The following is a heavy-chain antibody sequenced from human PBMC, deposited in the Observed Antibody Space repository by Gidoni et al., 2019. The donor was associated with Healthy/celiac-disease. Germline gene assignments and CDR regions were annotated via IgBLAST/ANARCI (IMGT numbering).Heavy chain of an antibody. Sequence: EVQLVESGGGLVQPGRSLRLSCTASGFTFGDYAMSWFRQAPGKGLEWVGFIRSKAYGGTTEYAASVKGRFTISRDDSKSIAYLQMNSLKTEDTAVYYCTRAPRFLEWLLCSDYWGQGTLVTVSS. CDR1: GFTFGDYA. CDR3: TRAPRFLEWLLCSDY. D-gene: IGHD3-3*01. J-gene: IGHJ4*02. CDR2: IRSKAYGGTT. V-gene: IGHV3-49*03.